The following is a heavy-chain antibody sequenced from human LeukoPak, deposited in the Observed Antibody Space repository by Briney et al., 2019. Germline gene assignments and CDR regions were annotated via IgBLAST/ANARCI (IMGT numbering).Heavy chain of an antibody. D-gene: IGHD2-2*01. CDR2: ISGSGGST. CDR3: AKDCSSTSCYLY. J-gene: IGHJ4*02. V-gene: IGHV3-23*01. Sequence: PGGSLRLSCAASGFTFSSYAMSWVRQAPGKGLEWVSAISGSGGSTYYADSVKGRFTISRDNSKHTLYLQMNSLRAEDTAVYYCAKDCSSTSCYLYWGQGTLVTVSS. CDR1: GFTFSSYA.